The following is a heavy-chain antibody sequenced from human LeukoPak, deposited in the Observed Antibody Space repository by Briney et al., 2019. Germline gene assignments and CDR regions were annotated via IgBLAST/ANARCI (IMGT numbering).Heavy chain of an antibody. V-gene: IGHV3-30*04. CDR2: ISYDGSKK. CDR1: GFTFGDYA. D-gene: IGHD6-13*01. CDR3: ARGGLSIAAALFDY. J-gene: IGHJ4*02. Sequence: GRSLRLSCTASGFTFGDYAMHWVRQAPGKGLEWVAVISYDGSKKYYADSVKGRFTISRDNSKNTLNLQMNSLRAEDTAVYYCARGGLSIAAALFDYWGQGTMVTVSS.